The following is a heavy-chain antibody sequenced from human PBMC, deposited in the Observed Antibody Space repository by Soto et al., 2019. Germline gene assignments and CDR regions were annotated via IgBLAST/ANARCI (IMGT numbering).Heavy chain of an antibody. CDR3: ARDGYYYDSSGYSYYFDY. J-gene: IGHJ4*02. Sequence: QVQLVQSGAEVKKPGSSVKVSCKASGGTFSSYAISWVRQAPGQGLEWMGGIIPIFGTANYAQKFQGRATITADESTSTAYMELSSLRSEDTAVYSCARDGYYYDSSGYSYYFDYWGQGTLVTVSS. CDR1: GGTFSSYA. D-gene: IGHD3-22*01. V-gene: IGHV1-69*12. CDR2: IIPIFGTA.